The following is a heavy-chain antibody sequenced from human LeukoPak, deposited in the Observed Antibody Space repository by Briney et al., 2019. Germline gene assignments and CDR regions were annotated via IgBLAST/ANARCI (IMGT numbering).Heavy chain of an antibody. V-gene: IGHV5-10-1*01. CDR2: IDPSDSYT. CDR3: ARHYGAAGGFDY. CDR1: GYSFTSYW. Sequence: GESLKISCKGSGYSFTSYWISWVRQMPGKGLEWMGRIDPSDSYTNYSPSFEGHVTISADKSISTAYPQWSSLKASDIATYYCARHYGAAGGFDYWGQGTLVTVSS. J-gene: IGHJ4*02. D-gene: IGHD6-13*01.